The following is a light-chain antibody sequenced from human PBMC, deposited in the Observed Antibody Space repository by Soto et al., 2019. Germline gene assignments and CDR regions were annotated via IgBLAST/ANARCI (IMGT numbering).Light chain of an antibody. CDR2: EVS. Sequence: QSALTQPPSASGSPGQSVTISCTGTSSDVGGYNYVSWYQQHPGKAPKLMIYEVSKRPSGVTDRFSGSKSGNTASLTVSGLQAEDEADYYCSSYAGSNKLLFGGGTKLTVL. V-gene: IGLV2-8*01. J-gene: IGLJ2*01. CDR3: SSYAGSNKLL. CDR1: SSDVGGYNY.